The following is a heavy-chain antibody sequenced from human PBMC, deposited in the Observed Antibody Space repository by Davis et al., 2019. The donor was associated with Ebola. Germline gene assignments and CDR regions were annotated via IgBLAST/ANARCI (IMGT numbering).Heavy chain of an antibody. V-gene: IGHV1-18*01. J-gene: IGHJ6*03. CDR2: INPNSGGT. CDR1: GYTFTSYD. CDR3: ARVLWFGEFYYYYYMDV. Sequence: ASVKVSCKASGYTFTSYDINWVRQAPGQGLEWMGWINPNSGGTNYAQKLQGRVTMTTDTSTSTAYMELRSLRSDDTAVYYCARVLWFGEFYYYYYMDVWGKGTTVTVSS. D-gene: IGHD3-10*01.